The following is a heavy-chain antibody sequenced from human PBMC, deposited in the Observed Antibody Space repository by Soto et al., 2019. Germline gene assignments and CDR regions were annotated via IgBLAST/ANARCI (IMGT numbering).Heavy chain of an antibody. CDR2: ISSSSSYI. J-gene: IGHJ6*02. V-gene: IGHV3-21*01. CDR3: AREIAARPYYYYGMDV. D-gene: IGHD6-6*01. Sequence: GGSLRLSCAASGFTFSSYSMNWVRQAPGKGLEWVSSISSSSSYIYYADSVKGRFTISRDNAKDSLYLQMNSLRAEDTAVYYCAREIAARPYYYYGMDVWGQGTTVTVSS. CDR1: GFTFSSYS.